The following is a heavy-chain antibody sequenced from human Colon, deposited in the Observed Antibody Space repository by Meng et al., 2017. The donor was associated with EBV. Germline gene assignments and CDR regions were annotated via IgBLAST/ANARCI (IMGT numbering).Heavy chain of an antibody. CDR3: ARDNDITLIQGGGFGY. V-gene: IGHV4-4*02. Sequence: HLQGSVPGWGWPTGPLLLHSRVLCGTTMSVNWWRWVRQHQGKGLEWIGEIYRPGDANYNPSLHSRVSISIDKSKNHFSLILNSVTAADTAMYYCARDNDITLIQGGGFGYWGPGTLVTVSS. D-gene: IGHD3-10*01. CDR2: IYRPGDA. J-gene: IGHJ4*02. CDR1: CGTTMSVNW.